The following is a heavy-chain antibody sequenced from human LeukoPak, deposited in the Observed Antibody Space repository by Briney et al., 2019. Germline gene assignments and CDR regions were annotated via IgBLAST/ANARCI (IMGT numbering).Heavy chain of an antibody. CDR2: ISAYNGNT. CDR1: GYTFTSYG. J-gene: IGHJ4*01. V-gene: IGHV1-18*01. D-gene: IGHD3-9*01. CDR3: ARVPDGILTGYAMFYY. Sequence: ASVKVSCKASGYTFTSYGISWVRQAPGQGLEWMGWISAYNGNTNYAQKLKGRVTMTTDTSTSTAYMELRSMRSDDTAVYYCARVPDGILTGYAMFYYWGTGILVTVSS.